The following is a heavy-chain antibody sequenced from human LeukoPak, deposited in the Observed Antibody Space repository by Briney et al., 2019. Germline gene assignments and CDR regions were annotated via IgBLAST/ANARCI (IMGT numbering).Heavy chain of an antibody. CDR1: GFTFSNYD. J-gene: IGHJ4*02. V-gene: IGHV3-30*18. D-gene: IGHD5-12*01. Sequence: TGGSLRLSCAASGFTFSNYDMHWVRQAPGKGLEWVAVISYDGTNKYYADSVKGRFTISRDNSKNTLHLQMNSLRAEDTAVYYCAKAPRWEATITFDYWGQGTLVTVSS. CDR2: ISYDGTNK. CDR3: AKAPRWEATITFDY.